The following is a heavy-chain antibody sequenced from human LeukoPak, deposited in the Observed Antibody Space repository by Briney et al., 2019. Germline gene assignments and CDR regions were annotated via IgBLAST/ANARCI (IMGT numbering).Heavy chain of an antibody. D-gene: IGHD1-26*01. J-gene: IGHJ4*02. CDR1: GGSISSGDYY. V-gene: IGHV4-30-4*08. CDR2: IYYSGST. Sequence: RASETLSLTCTVSGGSISSGDYYWSWIRLPPGKGLEWIGYIYYSGSTYYNPSLKSRVTISVDTSKNQFSLKLSSVTAADTAVYYCTGGSYSRYFDYWGQGTLVTVSS. CDR3: TGGSYSRYFDY.